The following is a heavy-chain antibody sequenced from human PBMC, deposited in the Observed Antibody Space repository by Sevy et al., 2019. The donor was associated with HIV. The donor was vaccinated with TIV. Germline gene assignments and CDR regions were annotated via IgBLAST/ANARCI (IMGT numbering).Heavy chain of an antibody. Sequence: ASVKVSCKASGGTFSSYAISWVRQAPGQGLEWMGGIIPIFGTANYAQKFQGRVTITADESTSTAYMELSSLRSEDTAVYYCAGVFITMVGGARGGFDYWGQGTLVTVSS. CDR3: AGVFITMVGGARGGFDY. J-gene: IGHJ4*02. V-gene: IGHV1-69*13. CDR1: GGTFSSYA. CDR2: IIPIFGTA. D-gene: IGHD3-10*01.